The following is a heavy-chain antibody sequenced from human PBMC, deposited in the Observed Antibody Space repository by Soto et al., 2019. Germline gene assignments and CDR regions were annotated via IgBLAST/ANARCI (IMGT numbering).Heavy chain of an antibody. Sequence: QVQLVQSGAEVKKPGASVKVSCKASGYTFTMYGFSWVRQAPGQGLEWMGWINPDNVDTNYAQRFQGRVAMITDTSTSTAYMELRSLRSDDTAVYYCARDEYGGDSGYAMDVWGQGTTVTVSS. CDR1: GYTFTMYG. CDR3: ARDEYGGDSGYAMDV. D-gene: IGHD2-21*02. V-gene: IGHV1-18*01. J-gene: IGHJ6*02. CDR2: INPDNVDT.